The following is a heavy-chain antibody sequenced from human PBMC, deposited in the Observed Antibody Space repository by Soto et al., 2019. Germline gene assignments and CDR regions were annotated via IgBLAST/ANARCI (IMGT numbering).Heavy chain of an antibody. Sequence: PSETLSLXCTVSGGSISSSSYYWGWIRQPPGKGLEWIGSIYYSGSTYCNPSLKSRVTISVDTSKNQFSLKLSSVTAADTAVYYCARAEMATASGFDYWGQGTLVTVSS. J-gene: IGHJ4*02. CDR3: ARAEMATASGFDY. CDR2: IYYSGST. D-gene: IGHD5-12*01. V-gene: IGHV4-39*01. CDR1: GGSISSSSYY.